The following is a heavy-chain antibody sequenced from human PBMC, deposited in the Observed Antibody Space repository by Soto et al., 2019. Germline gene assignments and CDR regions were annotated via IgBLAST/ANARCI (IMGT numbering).Heavy chain of an antibody. J-gene: IGHJ5*02. CDR1: GFTFSSYA. Sequence: GGPLRLSGSASGFTFSSYAMRWVRQAPGKGLEWVSAISGSGGSTYYADSVKGRFTISRDNSKNTLYLQMNSLRAEDTAVYYCAKFGYSYGWGWFDPWGQGTLVPVSS. D-gene: IGHD5-18*01. CDR3: AKFGYSYGWGWFDP. CDR2: ISGSGGST. V-gene: IGHV3-23*01.